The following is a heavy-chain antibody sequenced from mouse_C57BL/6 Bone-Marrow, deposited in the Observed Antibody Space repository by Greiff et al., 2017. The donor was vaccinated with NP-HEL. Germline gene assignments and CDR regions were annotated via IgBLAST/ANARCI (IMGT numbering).Heavy chain of an antibody. CDR3: ANGGLDY. CDR1: GYAFSSSW. V-gene: IGHV1-82*01. Sequence: QVQLQQSGPELVKPGASVKISCKASGYAFSSSWMNWVKQRPGKGLEWIGRIYPGDGDTNYNGKFKGKATLTADKSSSTAYMQLSSLTSEDSAVYFCANGGLDYWGKGTTLTVSS. CDR2: IYPGDGDT. J-gene: IGHJ2*01.